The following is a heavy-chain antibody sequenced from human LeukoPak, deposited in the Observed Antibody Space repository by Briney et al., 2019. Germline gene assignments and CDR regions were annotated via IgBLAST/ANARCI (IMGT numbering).Heavy chain of an antibody. D-gene: IGHD3-22*01. CDR2: ISSSSSYI. J-gene: IGHJ4*02. V-gene: IGHV3-21*01. CDR1: GFTFSSYS. Sequence: GGSLRLSCAASGFTFSSYSMNWVRQAPGKGLEWVSSISSSSSYIYYADSVEGRFTISRDNAKNSLYLQMNSLRAEDTAVYYCAVDYYDSSGYYQPFGYWGQGTLVTVSS. CDR3: AVDYYDSSGYYQPFGY.